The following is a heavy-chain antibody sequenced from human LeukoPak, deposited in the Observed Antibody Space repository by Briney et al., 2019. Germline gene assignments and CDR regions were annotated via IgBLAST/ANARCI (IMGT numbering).Heavy chain of an antibody. J-gene: IGHJ6*02. CDR3: ARDYRVTYYYYYGMNV. CDR2: ISYDGSNK. D-gene: IGHD3-10*01. Sequence: GGSLRLSCAASGFTFSSYAMHWVRQAPGKGLEGVAVISYDGSNKYYADSVKGRFTISRDNSKNTLYLQMNSLRAEDTAVYYCARDYRVTYYYYYGMNVWGQGTTVTVSS. CDR1: GFTFSSYA. V-gene: IGHV3-30-3*01.